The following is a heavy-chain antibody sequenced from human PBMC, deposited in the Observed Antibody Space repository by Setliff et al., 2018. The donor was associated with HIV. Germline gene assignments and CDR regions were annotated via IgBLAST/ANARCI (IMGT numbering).Heavy chain of an antibody. Sequence: PGGSLRLSCAASGFTFSSYGMHWVRQAPGKGLEWVAVMSGDANSQYYADSVRGRFTISRDNSKNTVYLQMNSLRAEDTAVYHCAREIRAGNYPPYSYYFYMDVWGKGTTVTVSS. CDR2: MSGDANSQ. CDR3: AREIRAGNYPPYSYYFYMDV. V-gene: IGHV3-30*12. CDR1: GFTFSSYG. D-gene: IGHD4-4*01. J-gene: IGHJ6*03.